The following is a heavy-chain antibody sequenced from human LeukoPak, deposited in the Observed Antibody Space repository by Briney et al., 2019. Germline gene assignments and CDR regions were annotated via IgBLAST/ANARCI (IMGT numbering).Heavy chain of an antibody. Sequence: GGSLRLSCASSGLDVSSTYMSWIRQAPGKGLEWVSTAFVGGDTYYAASVKGRFTLSKDSSRNTMFLQMHGLRPEDTAVYYCARDQLDHWGPGTLVAVSP. J-gene: IGHJ4*02. D-gene: IGHD5-24*01. CDR2: AFVGGDT. CDR3: ARDQLDH. CDR1: GLDVSSTY. V-gene: IGHV3-53*01.